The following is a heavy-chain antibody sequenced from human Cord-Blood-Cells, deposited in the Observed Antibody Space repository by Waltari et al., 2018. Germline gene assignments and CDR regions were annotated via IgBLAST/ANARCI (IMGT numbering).Heavy chain of an antibody. CDR2: INPKSGGT. CDR1: GYTSTVYY. D-gene: IGHD3-3*01. J-gene: IGHJ6*02. Sequence: QVQLVPSGAAVRKPGASVQVSCKASGYTSTVYYLPWVRQAPAQGLEWMGWINPKSGGTNYAQKFQGRVTMTRDPSISTAYMELSRLRSDDTAVYYCARSSGNDFWSGYYYYGMDVWGQGTTVTVSS. V-gene: IGHV1-2*02. CDR3: ARSSGNDFWSGYYYYGMDV.